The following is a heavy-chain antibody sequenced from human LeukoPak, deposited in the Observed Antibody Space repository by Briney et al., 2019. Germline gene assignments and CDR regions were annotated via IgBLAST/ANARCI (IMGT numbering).Heavy chain of an antibody. D-gene: IGHD1-26*01. V-gene: IGHV4-4*07. J-gene: IGHJ4*02. Sequence: SETLSLTCTVSGGSISNYYWSWIRQPAGKGLEWIGRIHASGSINYSPSLKSRVTISVDNSKNQFSLELSSVTAADTALYYCARDGIGSYFGVDYWGQGTLVTVSS. CDR1: GGSISNYY. CDR2: IHASGSI. CDR3: ARDGIGSYFGVDY.